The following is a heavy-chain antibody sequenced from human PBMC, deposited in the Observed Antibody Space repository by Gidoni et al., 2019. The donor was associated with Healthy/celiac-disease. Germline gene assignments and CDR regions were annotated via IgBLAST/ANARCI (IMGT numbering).Heavy chain of an antibody. CDR3: AKEGDCSSTSCNISPDFIDY. Sequence: EVQLLESGGGLVQPGGSLRLSCAASGFTFSSYAMSWVRQAPGKGLEWVAAISGSGGSTYYADSVKGRFTSSRDNSKNTLYLQMNSLRAEDTAVYYCAKEGDCSSTSCNISPDFIDYWGQGTLVTVSS. CDR2: ISGSGGST. D-gene: IGHD2-2*01. J-gene: IGHJ4*02. V-gene: IGHV3-23*01. CDR1: GFTFSSYA.